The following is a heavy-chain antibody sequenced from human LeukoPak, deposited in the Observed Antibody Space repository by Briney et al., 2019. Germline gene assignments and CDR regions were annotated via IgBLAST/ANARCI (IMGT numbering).Heavy chain of an antibody. J-gene: IGHJ4*02. CDR2: ISGDGGST. V-gene: IGHV3-43*02. CDR3: AKDWTHSGYDAKFDY. D-gene: IGHD5-12*01. CDR1: GFTFDDYA. Sequence: GGSLRLSCAASGFTFDDYAMHWVRHAPGKGLEWVSLISGDGGSTYYADSVKGRFTISRDNSKNSLYLQMNSLRTEDTALYYCAKDWTHSGYDAKFDYWGQGTLVTVSS.